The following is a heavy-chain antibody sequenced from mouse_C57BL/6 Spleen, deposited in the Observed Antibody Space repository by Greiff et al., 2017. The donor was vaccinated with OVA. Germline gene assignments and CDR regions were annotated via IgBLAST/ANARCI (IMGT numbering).Heavy chain of an antibody. Sequence: KQSGAELVMPGASVKLSCKASGYTFTSYWMHRVKQRPGQGLEWIGEIDPSDSYTNYNQKFKGKSTLTVDKSSSTAYMQLSSLTSEDSAVYYCARRDYYDGYSWFAYWGQGTLVTVSA. CDR1: GYTFTSYW. D-gene: IGHD2-3*01. J-gene: IGHJ3*01. CDR2: IDPSDSYT. V-gene: IGHV1-69*01. CDR3: ARRDYYDGYSWFAY.